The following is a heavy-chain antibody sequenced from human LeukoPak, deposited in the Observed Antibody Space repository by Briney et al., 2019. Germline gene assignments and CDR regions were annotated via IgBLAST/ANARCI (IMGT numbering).Heavy chain of an antibody. V-gene: IGHV1-69*04. J-gene: IGHJ4*02. D-gene: IGHD3-22*01. Sequence: SVKVSCKASGGTFSSYAISWVRQAPGQGLEWMGRIIPILGIANYAQKFQGRVTITADKSTSTAYMELSSLRSEDTAVYYCARDDQYYYDSSGYYPFDYWGQGTLVTVSS. CDR2: IIPILGIA. CDR1: GGTFSSYA. CDR3: ARDDQYYYDSSGYYPFDY.